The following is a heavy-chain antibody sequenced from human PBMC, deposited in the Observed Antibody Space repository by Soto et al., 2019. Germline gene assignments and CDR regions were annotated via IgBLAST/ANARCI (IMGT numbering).Heavy chain of an antibody. CDR1: VYTFTSYG. CDR3: ARAGALSGCSGGSCYRLDMGFDP. Sequence: ASVKVSCKASVYTFTSYGMRWVRRSTGQGLEGMGWSSAYNGNTNYAQNLQGRVTMTTDTSTSTAYMELTGLRSDAPAVYSCARAGALSGCSGGSCYRLDMGFDPWGQGTLLSVSS. V-gene: IGHV1-18*01. CDR2: SSAYNGNT. J-gene: IGHJ5*02. D-gene: IGHD2-15*01.